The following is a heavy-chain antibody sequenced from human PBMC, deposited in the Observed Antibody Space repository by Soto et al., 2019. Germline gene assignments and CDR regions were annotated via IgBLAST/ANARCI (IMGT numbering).Heavy chain of an antibody. CDR3: ARDGSGWSRDC. V-gene: IGHV3-21*02. D-gene: IGHD6-19*01. Sequence: EVQLVESGEGLVKPGGSLRLSCAASGFTFGFSSMNWVRQAPGKGLEWVSSISSSSDYIYYADSVKGRFTVSRDNAKNALYLQMNSLRAEDTAVYYCARDGSGWSRDCWGQGTLVTVSS. CDR1: GFTFGFSS. J-gene: IGHJ4*02. CDR2: ISSSSDYI.